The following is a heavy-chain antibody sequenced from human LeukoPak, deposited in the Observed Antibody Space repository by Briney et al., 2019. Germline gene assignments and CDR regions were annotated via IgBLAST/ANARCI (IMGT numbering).Heavy chain of an antibody. J-gene: IGHJ6*02. D-gene: IGHD3-10*01. V-gene: IGHV3-23*01. CDR3: AKDREIRGRTSKPSPQDV. CDR2: ISGSGGST. Sequence: PGGSLRLSCAASGFTFSSYAMSWVRQAPGKGLEWVSPISGSGGSTYYADSVKGRFTISRDNSKNTLYLQMNSLRAEDTAVYYCAKDREIRGRTSKPSPQDVWGQGTTVTVSS. CDR1: GFTFSSYA.